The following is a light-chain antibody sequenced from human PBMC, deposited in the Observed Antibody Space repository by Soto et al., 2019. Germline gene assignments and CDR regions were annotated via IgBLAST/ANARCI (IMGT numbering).Light chain of an antibody. CDR2: DVS. V-gene: IGLV2-18*02. Sequence: QSGLTQPPSVSGSPGQSVAISCTGTSGDVGSNNRVSWYQQPPGSAPKLIIYDVSNRPSGIPDRFSGSKSANTASLTISGLQTEDEADYYCSSYTTSNTYVFGTGTKVTVL. J-gene: IGLJ1*01. CDR1: SGDVGSNNR. CDR3: SSYTTSNTYV.